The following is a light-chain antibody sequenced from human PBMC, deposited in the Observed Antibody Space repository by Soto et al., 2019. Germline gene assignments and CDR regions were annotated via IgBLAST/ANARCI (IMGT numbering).Light chain of an antibody. CDR2: GDS. CDR3: QSSDSRLSGSDV. V-gene: IGLV1-40*01. J-gene: IGLJ1*01. CDR1: SSNIGAGYH. Sequence: QAVLTQPPSVSAAPGQKVTISCSGSSSNIGAGYHVHWYQQLPGAAPKLLIFGDSNRPSGVPDRFSGSKSGTSASLAITGLQADDEADYYCQSSDSRLSGSDVFGTGTKLTVL.